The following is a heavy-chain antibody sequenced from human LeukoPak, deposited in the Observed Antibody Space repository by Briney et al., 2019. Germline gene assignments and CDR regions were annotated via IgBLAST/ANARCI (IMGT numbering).Heavy chain of an antibody. J-gene: IGHJ4*02. D-gene: IGHD3-10*01. CDR2: ITSRSTT. V-gene: IGHV3-48*02. Sequence: GGSLRLSCAASGFAFSTYGMNWVRQAPGKGLEWISYITSRSTTYYADSVGGRFTISRDNAKNSPYLEMNGLRDDDTAVYYCARRISGSYLDYWGKGTLVTVSS. CDR1: GFAFSTYG. CDR3: ARRISGSYLDY.